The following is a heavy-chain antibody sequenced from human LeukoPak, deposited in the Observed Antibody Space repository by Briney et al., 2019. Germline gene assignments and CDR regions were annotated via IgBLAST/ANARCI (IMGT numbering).Heavy chain of an antibody. D-gene: IGHD5-18*01. Sequence: GGSLRLSCAASGFTFSSYGMHWVRQAPGKGLEWVAVIWYDGSNKYYADSVKGRFTISRDNSKNTLYLQMNSLRAEDTAVYYCARDAVDTANAVWGQGTTVAVSS. V-gene: IGHV3-33*01. CDR2: IWYDGSNK. J-gene: IGHJ6*02. CDR3: ARDAVDTANAV. CDR1: GFTFSSYG.